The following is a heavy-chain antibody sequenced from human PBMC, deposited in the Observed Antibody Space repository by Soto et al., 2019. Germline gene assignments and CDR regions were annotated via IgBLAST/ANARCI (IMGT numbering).Heavy chain of an antibody. CDR2: INHSGST. CDR1: GGSFSGYY. D-gene: IGHD3-10*01. V-gene: IGHV4-34*01. J-gene: IGHJ5*02. CDR3: ARGMVRGSGFDH. Sequence: PSETLSLTCAVYGGSFSGYYWSWIRQPPGKGLEWIGEINHSGSTNYNPSLKSRVTISVDTSKNQFSLKLSSVTAADTAVYYCARGMVRGSGFDHWGQGTLVTVS.